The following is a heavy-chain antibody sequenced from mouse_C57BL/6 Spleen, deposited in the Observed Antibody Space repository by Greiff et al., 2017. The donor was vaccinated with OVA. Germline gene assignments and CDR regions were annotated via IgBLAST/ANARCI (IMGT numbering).Heavy chain of an antibody. CDR2: IRNKANNHAT. V-gene: IGHV6-6*01. D-gene: IGHD2-1*01. CDR3: TQIYYGNYDWYFDV. CDR1: GFTFSDAW. J-gene: IGHJ1*03. Sequence: VQLKESGGGLVQPGGSMKLSCAASGFTFSDAWMDWVRQSPEKGLEWVAEIRNKANNHATYYAESVKGRFTISRDDSKSSVYLQMNSLRAEDTGIYYCTQIYYGNYDWYFDVWGTGTTVTVSS.